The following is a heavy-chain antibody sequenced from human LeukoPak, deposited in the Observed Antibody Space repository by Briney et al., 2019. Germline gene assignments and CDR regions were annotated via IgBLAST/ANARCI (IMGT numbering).Heavy chain of an antibody. CDR2: IYTSGST. D-gene: IGHD6-19*01. CDR1: GGSISSYY. J-gene: IGHJ3*02. CDR3: AREGYSSGWYAGAGYAFDI. V-gene: IGHV4-4*07. Sequence: SETLSLTCTVSGGSISSYYWSWIRQPAGKGLEWIGRIYTSGSTNYNPSLKSRVTMSVDTSKNQFSLKLSSVTAAGTAVYYCAREGYSSGWYAGAGYAFDIWGQGTMVTVSS.